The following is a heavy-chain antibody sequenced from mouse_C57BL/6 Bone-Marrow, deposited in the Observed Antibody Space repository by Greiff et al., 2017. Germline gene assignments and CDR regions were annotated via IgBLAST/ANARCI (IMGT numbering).Heavy chain of an antibody. Sequence: DVQLQESGGGLVQPGGSLKLSCAASGFTFSSYGMSWVRQTPDKRLEWVATISSGGSYTYYPDSVKGRFTISRDNAKNTLYLQMSSLKSEDTAMYYCARHRGSSFDYWGQGTTLTVSS. CDR2: ISSGGSYT. CDR1: GFTFSSYG. J-gene: IGHJ2*01. V-gene: IGHV5-6*01. D-gene: IGHD1-1*01. CDR3: ARHRGSSFDY.